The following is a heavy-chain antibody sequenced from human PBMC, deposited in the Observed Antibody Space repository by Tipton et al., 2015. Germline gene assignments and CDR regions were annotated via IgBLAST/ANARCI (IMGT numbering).Heavy chain of an antibody. CDR1: GGSISSTNYY. Sequence: TLSLTCTVSGGSISSTNYYWGWIRQPPGKGLEWIGTIYYNGGTYSNPSLKSRVTISVDTSKTQFSLKLSSVTAADTAVYYCAREVYSGSYSGFDYWGQGTLVTVSS. D-gene: IGHD1-26*01. J-gene: IGHJ4*02. CDR2: IYYNGGT. CDR3: AREVYSGSYSGFDY. V-gene: IGHV4-39*02.